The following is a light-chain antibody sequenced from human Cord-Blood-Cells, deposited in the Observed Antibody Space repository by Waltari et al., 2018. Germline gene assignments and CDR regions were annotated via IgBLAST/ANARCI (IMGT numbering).Light chain of an antibody. Sequence: QSVLTQPPSASGTPGQRVTISCSGSSPNIGSHYVYWYQQLPGTATKLLIYRNNHRPSGIPVRFSGSQPATTATRAISGVQSEYETDYYCAACNDSLSGPWVFGGRTNLTVL. CDR1: SPNIGSHY. CDR3: AACNDSLSGPWV. V-gene: IGLV1-47*01. J-gene: IGLJ3*02. CDR2: RNN.